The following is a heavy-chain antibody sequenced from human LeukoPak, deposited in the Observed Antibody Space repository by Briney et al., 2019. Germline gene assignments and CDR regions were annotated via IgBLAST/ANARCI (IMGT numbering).Heavy chain of an antibody. D-gene: IGHD3-9*01. CDR1: GFTFDDYA. Sequence: TGGSLRLSCAASGFTFDDYAMHWVRQAPGKGLEWVSGISWNSGSIGYADSVKGRFTISRDNAKNSLYLQMNSLRAEDTALYYCAKGGNYDILTGYYTYYFDYWGQGTLVTVSS. J-gene: IGHJ4*02. CDR3: AKGGNYDILTGYYTYYFDY. V-gene: IGHV3-9*01. CDR2: ISWNSGSI.